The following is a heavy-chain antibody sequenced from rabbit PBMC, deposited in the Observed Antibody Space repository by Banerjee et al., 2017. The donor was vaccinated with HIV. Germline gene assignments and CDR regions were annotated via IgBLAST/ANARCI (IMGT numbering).Heavy chain of an antibody. CDR2: ISDST. V-gene: IGHV1S45*01. J-gene: IGHJ4*01. Sequence: QEQLEESGGDLVKPEGSLTLTCTASGFSFSSSYYMCWVRQAPGKGLEWIACISDSTYYANWAKGRFTISKTSSTTVTLQMTSLTAADTATYFCAKDWTTSGAYYLLWGQGTLVTDS. CDR1: GFSFSSSYY. D-gene: IGHD1-1*01. CDR3: AKDWTTSGAYYLL.